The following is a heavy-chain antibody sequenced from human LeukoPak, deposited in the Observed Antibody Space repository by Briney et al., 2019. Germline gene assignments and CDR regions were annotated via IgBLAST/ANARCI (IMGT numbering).Heavy chain of an antibody. V-gene: IGHV3-23*01. CDR3: ARVFQSSMDV. Sequence: GGSLRLSCVASGCTLRSYDMSWVRQAPGKGREWVAATSGSGVNSYYADSVRGRFTISRDNSKNTLSLQMNSLRAEDTAVYYCARVFQSSMDVWGKGTTVTVSS. CDR1: GCTLRSYD. J-gene: IGHJ6*03. CDR2: TSGSGVNS.